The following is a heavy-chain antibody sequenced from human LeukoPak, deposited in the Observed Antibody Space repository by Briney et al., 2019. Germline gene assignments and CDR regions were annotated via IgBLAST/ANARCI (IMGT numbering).Heavy chain of an antibody. D-gene: IGHD3-10*01. J-gene: IGHJ5*02. CDR2: INPNSGGT. V-gene: IGHV1-2*02. CDR1: GYTFTGYY. CDR3: ARARLGYYGSGNTGNWFDP. Sequence: GASVKFSCKASGYTFTGYYMHWGRQAPEQGLEWMGWINPNSGGTNYAQKFQGRVTMTRDTSIRTAYMELSRLRSDDTAVYYCARARLGYYGSGNTGNWFDPWGQGTLVTVSS.